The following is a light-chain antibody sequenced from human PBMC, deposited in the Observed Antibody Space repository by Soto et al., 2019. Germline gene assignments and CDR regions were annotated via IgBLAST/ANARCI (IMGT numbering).Light chain of an antibody. J-gene: IGLJ1*01. CDR2: SNN. CDR1: SSNIGSNT. CDR3: AAWDDSLNANYV. V-gene: IGLV1-44*01. Sequence: QSALTQPPSASGTPGQRVTISCSGSSSNIGSNTVHWYQQLPGTAPQLLISSNNQRPSGVPDRFSGSKSGTSASLAISGLQSEDEADYYCAAWDDSLNANYVFGTGTKLTVL.